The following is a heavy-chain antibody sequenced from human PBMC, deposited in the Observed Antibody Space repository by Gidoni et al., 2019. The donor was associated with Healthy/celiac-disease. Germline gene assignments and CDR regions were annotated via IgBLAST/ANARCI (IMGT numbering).Heavy chain of an antibody. D-gene: IGHD3-10*01. Sequence: QVQLQQWGAGLLTPSETLSLTCAVYGGSFRGYYCSWIRQPPGKGLEWIGEINQSGSTNYNPSLKSRVTISVDTSKNQFSLKLSSVTAADTAVYYCARGGITMVQGVIPKARTRSRYMDVWGKGTTVTVSS. J-gene: IGHJ6*03. CDR1: GGSFRGYY. CDR2: INQSGST. V-gene: IGHV4-34*01. CDR3: ARGGITMVQGVIPKARTRSRYMDV.